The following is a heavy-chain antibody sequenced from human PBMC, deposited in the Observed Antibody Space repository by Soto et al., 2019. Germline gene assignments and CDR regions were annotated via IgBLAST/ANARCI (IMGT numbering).Heavy chain of an antibody. CDR3: ARAGGWYAGWLDP. CDR1: GGSISNKY. CDR2: SYNRGNT. Sequence: PSETLSLTCTVSGGSISNKYWSWIRQPPGKGLEWIGYSYNRGNTNYNPSLKSRATISVDTSKNQFSLKRTSVTAADTAVYYCARAGGWYAGWLDPCGQGTLVTVSS. J-gene: IGHJ5*02. D-gene: IGHD6-19*01. V-gene: IGHV4-59*01.